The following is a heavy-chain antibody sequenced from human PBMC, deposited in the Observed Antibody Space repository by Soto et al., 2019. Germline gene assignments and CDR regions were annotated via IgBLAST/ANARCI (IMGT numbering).Heavy chain of an antibody. CDR2: FKSTSDGGTT. D-gene: IGHD3-10*01. Sequence: PGGSLRLSCAASGFTFSNAWMYWVRQAPGRGLEWVALFKSTSDGGTTDYAAPVNGRFIISRDDSRGTLYLQMNSLKTEDTAVYYCTTELRGAFDNWGQGTLVTVSS. CDR3: TTELRGAFDN. J-gene: IGHJ4*02. V-gene: IGHV3-15*01. CDR1: GFTFSNAW.